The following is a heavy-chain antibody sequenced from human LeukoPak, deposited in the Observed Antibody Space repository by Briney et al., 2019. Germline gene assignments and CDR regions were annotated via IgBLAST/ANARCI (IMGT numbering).Heavy chain of an antibody. CDR1: GYTFTAYF. D-gene: IGHD4-23*01. V-gene: IGHV1-2*02. Sequence: GASVKVSCKASGYTFTAYFIHWVRQAPGQGLEWMGWISPNSGVTNYAQKFQRRVTMTGDTSISTAYMELSRLRSDDTAVYYCARNYGSNSKYFDYWGQGTLVTVSS. CDR3: ARNYGSNSKYFDY. J-gene: IGHJ4*02. CDR2: ISPNSGVT.